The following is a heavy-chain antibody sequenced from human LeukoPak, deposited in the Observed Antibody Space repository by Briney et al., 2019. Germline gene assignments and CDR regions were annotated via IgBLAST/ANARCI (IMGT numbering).Heavy chain of an antibody. D-gene: IGHD4-17*01. J-gene: IGHJ6*02. Sequence: PGGSLRLSCAASGFTFSSYAMHWVRQAPGKGLEWVAVISYDGSNKYYADSVKGRFTISRDNSKNTLYLQMNSLRAEDTAVYYCARDGDYGDYYGMDVRGQGTTVTVSS. CDR3: ARDGDYGDYYGMDV. CDR1: GFTFSSYA. CDR2: ISYDGSNK. V-gene: IGHV3-30-3*01.